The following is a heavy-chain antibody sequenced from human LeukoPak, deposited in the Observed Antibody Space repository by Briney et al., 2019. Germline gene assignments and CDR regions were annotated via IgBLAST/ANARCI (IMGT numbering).Heavy chain of an antibody. Sequence: GGSLRLSCVASGFTFNSYGMHWVRQSPGKGLEWVAFIRYDGNNKYYADSVEGRFTISRDNSKNTLYLQMNSLRAEDTAVYYCAGVGATGAFDYWGQGTLVTVSS. D-gene: IGHD1-26*01. J-gene: IGHJ4*02. CDR3: AGVGATGAFDY. CDR1: GFTFNSYG. V-gene: IGHV3-30*02. CDR2: IRYDGNNK.